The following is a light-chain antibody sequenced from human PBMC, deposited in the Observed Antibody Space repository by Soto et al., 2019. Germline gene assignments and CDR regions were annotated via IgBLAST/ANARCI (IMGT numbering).Light chain of an antibody. J-gene: IGLJ3*02. CDR1: SRDVGGYNY. CDR3: SSYTRSSTGV. Sequence: SALTQPASVSGSPGQSITISCTGTSRDVGGYNYVSWYQQHPGKAPKLMIYEVSNRPSGVSNRFSGSKSGNTASLNISGLQAEDEADYYCSSYTRSSTGVFGGGTKLPVL. V-gene: IGLV2-14*01. CDR2: EVS.